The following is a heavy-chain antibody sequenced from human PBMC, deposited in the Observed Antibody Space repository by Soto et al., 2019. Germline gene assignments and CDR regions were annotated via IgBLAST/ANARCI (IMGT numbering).Heavy chain of an antibody. J-gene: IGHJ4*02. CDR2: ISAYNGNT. V-gene: IGHV1-18*01. CDR3: ARDSGSYYGGQTLDY. CDR1: GYTFTSYG. D-gene: IGHD1-26*01. Sequence: ASVKVSCKASGYTFTSYGISWVRQAPGQGLEWMGWISAYNGNTNYAQKLQGRVTMTTDTSTSTAYMELRSLRSDDTAVYYCARDSGSYYGGQTLDYWGQGTLVTVSS.